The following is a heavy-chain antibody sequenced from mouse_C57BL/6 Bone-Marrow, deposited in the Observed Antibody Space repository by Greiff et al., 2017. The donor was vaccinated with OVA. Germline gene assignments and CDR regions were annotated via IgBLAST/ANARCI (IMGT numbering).Heavy chain of an antibody. CDR2: INPSNGGT. CDR3: AKSHYFGSSYYFDY. Sequence: QVQLQQPGTELVKPGASVQLSCKASGYTFTSYWMPWVKQRPGQGLEWIGNINPSNGGTNYNEKFKSKATLTVDTSSSTAYMQLSRLTSEDPAVXYCAKSHYFGSSYYFDYWGQGTTLTVSS. D-gene: IGHD1-1*01. CDR1: GYTFTSYW. V-gene: IGHV1-53*01. J-gene: IGHJ2*01.